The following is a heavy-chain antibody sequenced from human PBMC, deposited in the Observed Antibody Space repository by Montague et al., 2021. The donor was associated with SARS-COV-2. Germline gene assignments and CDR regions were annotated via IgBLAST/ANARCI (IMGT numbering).Heavy chain of an antibody. CDR1: GSSDSGAD. CDR2: FCFDRST. V-gene: IGHV4-59*02. Sequence: SETLSLTCSIPGSSDSGADRKCTRLNPRHQQVSYAFFCFDRSTDYNPSLKSRVTISRDTSKNQFSLKVRSVTAADTAVYYCARETMTGDAFDIWGQGTMVTVSS. D-gene: IGHD1-14*01. J-gene: IGHJ3*02. CDR3: ARETMTGDAFDI.